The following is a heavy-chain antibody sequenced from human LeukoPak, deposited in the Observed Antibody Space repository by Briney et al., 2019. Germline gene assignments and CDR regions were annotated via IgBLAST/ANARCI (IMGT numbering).Heavy chain of an antibody. V-gene: IGHV4-59*01. CDR2: NYNSRSI. J-gene: IGHJ4*01. Sequence: PSETLSLTCTVSDGSITTYYWSWIRQPPGKRLEWICFNYNSRSINSNPYLKSRVTISLDTSKNQFSLKLTAVTGAGTGVYYCARDPYYGSGNFDYWGQAILVSVSS. D-gene: IGHD3-10*01. CDR1: DGSITTYY. CDR3: ARDPYYGSGNFDY.